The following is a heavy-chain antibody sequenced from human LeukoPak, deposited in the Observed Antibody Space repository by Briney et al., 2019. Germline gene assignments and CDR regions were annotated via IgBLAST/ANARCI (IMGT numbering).Heavy chain of an antibody. J-gene: IGHJ3*02. CDR3: AKDSRYCSSTSCSGGAFDI. CDR1: GFTFDDYA. V-gene: IGHV3-9*01. D-gene: IGHD2-2*01. CDR2: ISWNSGSI. Sequence: GGSLRLSCAASGFTFDDYAMHWVRQAPGKGLEWVSGISWNSGSIGYADSVKGRFTISRDNAKNSLYLQMNSLRAEDTALYYCAKDSRYCSSTSCSGGAFDIWGQGTMVTVSS.